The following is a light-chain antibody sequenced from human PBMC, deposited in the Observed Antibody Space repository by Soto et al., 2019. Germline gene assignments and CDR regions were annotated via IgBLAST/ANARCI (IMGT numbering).Light chain of an antibody. CDR2: RNT. Sequence: QSVLTQPPSASGTPGPTVTISCSGSSSNIGSAYIYWYQHLPGTAPKLLIYRNTQRPSGVPDRFSASKSGTSASLAISGLRSADDADYYCAAWDDSLVVFGGGTQLTVL. V-gene: IGLV1-47*01. CDR1: SSNIGSAY. J-gene: IGLJ2*01. CDR3: AAWDDSLVV.